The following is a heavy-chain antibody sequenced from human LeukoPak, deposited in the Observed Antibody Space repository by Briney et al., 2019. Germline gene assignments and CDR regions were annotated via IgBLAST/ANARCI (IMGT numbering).Heavy chain of an antibody. J-gene: IGHJ4*02. CDR2: ISSSSSYI. Sequence: GGSLRLSCAASGFTFSSYSMNWVRQAPGKRLEWVSSISSSSSYIYYADSVKGRFTISRDNAKNSLYLQMNSLRAEDTAVYYCARDPGYCGGDCYRHFDYWGQGTLVTVSS. CDR3: ARDPGYCGGDCYRHFDY. D-gene: IGHD2-21*02. CDR1: GFTFSSYS. V-gene: IGHV3-21*01.